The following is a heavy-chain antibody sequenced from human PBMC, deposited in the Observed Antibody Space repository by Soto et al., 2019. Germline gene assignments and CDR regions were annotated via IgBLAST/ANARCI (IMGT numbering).Heavy chain of an antibody. D-gene: IGHD5-12*01. CDR3: ARFHSDYDRVFDY. CDR2: ISAYNGNT. V-gene: IGHV1-18*01. J-gene: IGHJ4*02. Sequence: APVKLTCKDSGDAYTSNGISWVRQAPGQGLEWMGWISAYNGNTNYAQKFQGRVTITTDTSTSTAYMELSSLRSEDTAVYYCARFHSDYDRVFDYWGQGTLVTVSS. CDR1: GDAYTSNG.